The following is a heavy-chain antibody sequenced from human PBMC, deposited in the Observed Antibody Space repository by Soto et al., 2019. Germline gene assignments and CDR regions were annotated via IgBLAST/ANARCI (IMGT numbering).Heavy chain of an antibody. CDR2: ISYDGSNK. V-gene: IGHV3-30*18. D-gene: IGHD3-22*01. CDR3: AKDLQPYYYDSSIDY. J-gene: IGHJ4*02. CDR1: GFTFSSYG. Sequence: GGSLRLSCAASGFTFSSYGMHWVRQAPGKGLEWVAVISYDGSNKYYADSVKGRFTISRDNSKNTLYLQMNSLRAEDTAVYYCAKDLQPYYYDSSIDYWGQGTLVTVSS.